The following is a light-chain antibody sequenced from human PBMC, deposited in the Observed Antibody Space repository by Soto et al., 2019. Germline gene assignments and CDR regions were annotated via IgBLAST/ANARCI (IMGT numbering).Light chain of an antibody. Sequence: QSVLTQPASVSGSPGQSITISCTGTSSDVGGFNSVSWYQLRPGTAPKLILYDVVDRPSGVSYRFSGSKSGNTASLTISGLQAEDEADYYCSSYTSSSTRVFGTGTKVTVL. J-gene: IGLJ1*01. CDR2: DVV. CDR3: SSYTSSSTRV. CDR1: SSDVGGFNS. V-gene: IGLV2-14*03.